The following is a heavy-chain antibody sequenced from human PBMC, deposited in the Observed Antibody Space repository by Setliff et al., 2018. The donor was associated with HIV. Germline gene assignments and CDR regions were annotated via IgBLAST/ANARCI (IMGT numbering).Heavy chain of an antibody. CDR1: GVSVGSGDYY. CDR2: IFHSGDT. V-gene: IGHV4-31*03. J-gene: IGHJ4*02. D-gene: IGHD6-6*01. Sequence: SETLSLTCSVSGVSVGSGDYYWHWIRQHPEKALEWIGYIFHSGDTYYNPSLKSRISMSVDTSKNQFSPELTSLTAADTSVYYCATRPRIAARPFDYWGQGMLVTVSS. CDR3: ATRPRIAARPFDY.